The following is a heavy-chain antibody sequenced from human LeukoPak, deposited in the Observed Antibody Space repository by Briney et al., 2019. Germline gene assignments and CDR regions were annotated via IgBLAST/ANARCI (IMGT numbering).Heavy chain of an antibody. CDR2: ISSSSSYI. D-gene: IGHD1-26*01. Sequence: PGGSLRLSCAASGFTFSSYSMNWVRQAPGKGLVWVSSISSSSSYIYYADSVKGRFTISRDNAKSSLYLQMNSLRAEDTAAYYCARTSPYSGSYLWYFDYWGQGTLVTVSS. V-gene: IGHV3-21*01. CDR1: GFTFSSYS. J-gene: IGHJ4*02. CDR3: ARTSPYSGSYLWYFDY.